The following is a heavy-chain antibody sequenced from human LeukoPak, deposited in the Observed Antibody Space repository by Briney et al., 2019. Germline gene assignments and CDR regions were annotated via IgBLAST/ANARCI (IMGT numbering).Heavy chain of an antibody. CDR2: IWYDGSNK. V-gene: IGHV3-33*01. CDR1: GITFSSYG. D-gene: IGHD6-13*01. Sequence: PGGSLRLSCAASGITFSSYGMHWVRQAPGKGLEWVAVIWYDGSNKYYADSVKGRFTISRDNSKNTLYLQMNSLRAEDTAVYYCARGGQQLVQSYYYGMDVWGQGTTVTVSS. J-gene: IGHJ6*02. CDR3: ARGGQQLVQSYYYGMDV.